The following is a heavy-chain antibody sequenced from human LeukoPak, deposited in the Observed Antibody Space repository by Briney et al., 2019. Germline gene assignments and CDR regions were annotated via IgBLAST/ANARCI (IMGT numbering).Heavy chain of an antibody. V-gene: IGHV3-23*01. CDR3: AKDRSGYSTPFDY. J-gene: IGHJ4*02. CDR2: ISGSGGST. CDR1: GFTFSSYA. D-gene: IGHD3-3*01. Sequence: GGSLRLSCAASGFTFSSYAMSWVRQAPGKGLEWVSAISGSGGSTYYADSVKGRFTISRDNSKNMLYLQMNSLRAEDTAVYYCAKDRSGYSTPFDYWGQGTLVTVSS.